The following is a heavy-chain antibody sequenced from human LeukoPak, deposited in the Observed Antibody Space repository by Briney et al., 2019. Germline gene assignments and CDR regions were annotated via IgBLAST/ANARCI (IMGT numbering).Heavy chain of an antibody. D-gene: IGHD3-16*01. J-gene: IGHJ4*02. Sequence: GGSLRLSCAASGFTFSTYAMSWVRQAPGKGLEWVSAISGSGGSTYYADSVKGRFTISRDNSKNTLHLQVSSLRAEDTAVYYCAKRWGYFDYWGQGTLVTVSS. CDR2: ISGSGGST. CDR1: GFTFSTYA. V-gene: IGHV3-23*01. CDR3: AKRWGYFDY.